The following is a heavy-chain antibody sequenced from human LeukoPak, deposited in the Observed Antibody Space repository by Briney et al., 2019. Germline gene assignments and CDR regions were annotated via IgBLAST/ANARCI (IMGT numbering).Heavy chain of an antibody. Sequence: PGGSLRLSCAPSGFTVSSNYMTWVRQAPGKGLEWVSVIYSGGHTFYADSVKGRFTISRDDSKNTLFLQMNSLRAEDTAVYYCARDLVGDTPPLGYWGQGTLVTVSS. CDR3: ARDLVGDTPPLGY. D-gene: IGHD1-26*01. V-gene: IGHV3-66*01. CDR1: GFTVSSNY. J-gene: IGHJ4*02. CDR2: IYSGGHT.